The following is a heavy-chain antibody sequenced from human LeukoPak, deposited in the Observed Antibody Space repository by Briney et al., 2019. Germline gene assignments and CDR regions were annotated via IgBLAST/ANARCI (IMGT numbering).Heavy chain of an antibody. Sequence: SETLSLTCTVSGGSISSSSYYWSWIRQPPGKGLEWIGYIYYSGSTNYNPSLKSRVTISVDTSKNQFSLKLSSVTAADTAVYYCARHVWHYDSSGYSASYYFDYWGQGTLVTVSS. V-gene: IGHV4-61*05. CDR1: GGSISSSSYY. J-gene: IGHJ4*02. CDR3: ARHVWHYDSSGYSASYYFDY. CDR2: IYYSGST. D-gene: IGHD3-22*01.